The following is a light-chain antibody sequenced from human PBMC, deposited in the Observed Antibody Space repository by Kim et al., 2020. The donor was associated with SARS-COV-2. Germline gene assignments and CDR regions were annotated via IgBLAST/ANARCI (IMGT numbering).Light chain of an antibody. J-gene: IGLJ1*01. CDR1: SLRKYC. CDR3: NSRDTSGNHLYV. CDR2: GKN. Sequence: LGQTGRITCQGDSLRKYCASWYQQKPGQAPVLVIYGKNNRPSGIPDRFSGSSSGNTASLTSTGAQAEDEADYYCNSRDTSGNHLYVFGTGTKVTVL. V-gene: IGLV3-19*01.